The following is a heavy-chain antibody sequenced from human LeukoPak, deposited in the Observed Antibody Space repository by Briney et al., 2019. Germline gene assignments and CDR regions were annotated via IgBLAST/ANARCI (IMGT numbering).Heavy chain of an antibody. CDR2: ISGSGGT. CDR1: GFTFSRSA. V-gene: IGHV3-23*01. J-gene: IGHJ4*02. Sequence: PGGSLRLSCAASGFTFSRSAMSWVRQAPGKGLEWVSAISGSGGTYYADSVKGRFTISGGNSKNTLYLQMNSLRAEDTAVYYCAKVNNIAAAGTFDYWGQGSLVTVSS. CDR3: AKVNNIAAAGTFDY. D-gene: IGHD6-13*01.